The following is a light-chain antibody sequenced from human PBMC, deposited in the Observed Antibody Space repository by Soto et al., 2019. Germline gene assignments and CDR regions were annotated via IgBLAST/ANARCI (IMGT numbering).Light chain of an antibody. CDR3: QQRSNWLLT. CDR2: DAS. CDR1: QSVSSY. Sequence: EIVLTQSPATLSLSPGERATLSCRASQSVSSYLAWYQQKPGQAPRLLIYDASNRATGIPARFSGSGSGTDLTLTISSLEPADFAVYYCQQRSNWLLTFGGGTKVEIK. V-gene: IGKV3-11*01. J-gene: IGKJ4*01.